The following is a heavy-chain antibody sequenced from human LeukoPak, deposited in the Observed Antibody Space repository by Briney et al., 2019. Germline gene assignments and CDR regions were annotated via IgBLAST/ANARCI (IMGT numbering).Heavy chain of an antibody. D-gene: IGHD1-14*01. Sequence: SETLSLTCTVSGGSISSHYWSWIRQPPGKGLEWIGYIYYSGSTNYNPSLKSRVTISVDTSKNQFSLKLSSVTAADMAVYYCARGTGPYWFDPWGQGTLVTVSS. V-gene: IGHV4-59*11. CDR3: ARGTGPYWFDP. CDR1: GGSISSHY. J-gene: IGHJ5*02. CDR2: IYYSGST.